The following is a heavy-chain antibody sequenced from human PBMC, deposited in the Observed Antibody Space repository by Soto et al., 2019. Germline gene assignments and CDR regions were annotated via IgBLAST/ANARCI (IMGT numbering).Heavy chain of an antibody. D-gene: IGHD3-10*01. J-gene: IGHJ4*02. V-gene: IGHV4-39*01. CDR1: GGSISSSSYY. CDR2: IYYSGST. Sequence: QLQLQESGPGLVKPSETLSLTCTVSGGSISSSSYYWGWIRQPPGKGLEWIGSIYYSGSTYYNPSLKSRVTISVDTSKNQFSLKLSSVPAADTAVYYCARRGGMVRGVLDYWGQGTLVTVSS. CDR3: ARRGGMVRGVLDY.